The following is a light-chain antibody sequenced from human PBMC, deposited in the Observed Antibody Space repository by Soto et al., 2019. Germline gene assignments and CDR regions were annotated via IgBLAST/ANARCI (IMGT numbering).Light chain of an antibody. Sequence: EIVLTQSPDTLSLSPGESATLSCRASQSVRSSYLAWYQQTPGQTPRLLIYAASSRATGSPDRFSGSGSGTDLSLTISTLHAEDFPVYYCQQYGSSPRTFGQGTKVDIK. CDR3: QQYGSSPRT. CDR2: AAS. V-gene: IGKV3-20*01. J-gene: IGKJ1*01. CDR1: QSVRSSY.